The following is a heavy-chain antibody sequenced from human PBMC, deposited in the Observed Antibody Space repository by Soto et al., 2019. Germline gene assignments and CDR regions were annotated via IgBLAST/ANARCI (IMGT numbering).Heavy chain of an antibody. D-gene: IGHD3-22*01. CDR3: ARDYAVTSGYYSANPLRFDY. CDR1: GFTCYNYA. Sequence: GSLSLSCAASGFTCYNYAMHWVRQAPGKRLEWGSTIHYDGVTKHYAASVKGWFTVARDKCPDTVDLEINSVRAEDTAVYYCARDYAVTSGYYSANPLRFDYWAQGTLVTVPQ. V-gene: IGHV3-23*01. J-gene: IGHJ4*02. CDR2: IHYDGVTK.